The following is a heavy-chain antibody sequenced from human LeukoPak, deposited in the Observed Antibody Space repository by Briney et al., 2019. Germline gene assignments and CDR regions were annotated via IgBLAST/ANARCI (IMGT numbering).Heavy chain of an antibody. D-gene: IGHD3/OR15-3a*01. V-gene: IGHV3-23*01. J-gene: IGHJ4*02. CDR3: AKDHSDCRGRDCFLHQD. Sequence: PGGSLRLSCAASGFTFNNYAMSWFRQAPGKGLEWFSAISSSGRSTLNEDSVEGRFTISRDNSKNTLYLQMNSLRAEDTATYYCAKDHSDCRGRDCFLHQDWGQGTLVTVSS. CDR1: GFTFNNYA. CDR2: ISSSGRST.